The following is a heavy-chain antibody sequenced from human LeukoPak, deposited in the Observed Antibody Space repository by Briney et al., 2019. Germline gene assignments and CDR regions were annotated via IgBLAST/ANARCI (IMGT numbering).Heavy chain of an antibody. CDR1: GFTFSSYA. V-gene: IGHV3-23*01. CDR3: VKDHGWLLYS. D-gene: IGHD3-9*01. CDR2: ISLDGATT. Sequence: PGGSLRLSCAASGFTFSSYAMSWVRQAPGKGLEWVSGISLDGATTYYAGSVEGRFTISRDNSKNTLYLQTNSLRADDTAVYYCVKDHGWLLYSWGQGTLVTVSS. J-gene: IGHJ4*02.